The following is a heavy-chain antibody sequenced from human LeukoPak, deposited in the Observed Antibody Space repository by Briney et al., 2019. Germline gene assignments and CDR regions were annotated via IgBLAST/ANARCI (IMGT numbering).Heavy chain of an antibody. CDR2: IYYSGST. V-gene: IGHV4-31*03. D-gene: IGHD3-22*01. Sequence: SQTLSLTCTVSGGSISSGGYYWSWIRQHPGKGLEWIGYIYYSGSTYYNPSLKSRVTISVDTSKNQFSLKLSSVTAADTAVYYCARAQYYYDSSGSYPYYFDYWGPGTLVTVSS. CDR3: ARAQYYYDSSGSYPYYFDY. J-gene: IGHJ4*02. CDR1: GGSISSGGYY.